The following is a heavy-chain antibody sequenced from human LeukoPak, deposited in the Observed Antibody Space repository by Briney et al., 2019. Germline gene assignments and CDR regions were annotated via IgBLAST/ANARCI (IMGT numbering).Heavy chain of an antibody. V-gene: IGHV4-34*01. J-gene: IGHJ3*02. CDR1: GGSFSGYY. Sequence: PSETLSLTRAVYGGSFSGYYWSWIRQPPGKGLEWIGEINHSGSTNYNPSLKSRVTISVDTSKNQFTLKLSSVTAADTAVYYCAREGRRITIFGVVPAFDIWGQGTMVTVSS. CDR2: INHSGST. D-gene: IGHD3-3*01. CDR3: AREGRRITIFGVVPAFDI.